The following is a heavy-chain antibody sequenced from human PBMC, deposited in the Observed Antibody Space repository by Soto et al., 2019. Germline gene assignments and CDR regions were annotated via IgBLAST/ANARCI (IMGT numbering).Heavy chain of an antibody. CDR3: AREADTAMVTGDAFDI. CDR1: GGSISSYY. D-gene: IGHD5-18*01. V-gene: IGHV4-59*01. Sequence: SETLSLTCTVSGGSISSYYWSWIRQPPGKGLEWIGYIYYSGSTNYNPSLKSRVTISVDTSKNQFSLKLSSVTAADTAVYYCAREADTAMVTGDAFDIWGQGTMVTVSS. CDR2: IYYSGST. J-gene: IGHJ3*02.